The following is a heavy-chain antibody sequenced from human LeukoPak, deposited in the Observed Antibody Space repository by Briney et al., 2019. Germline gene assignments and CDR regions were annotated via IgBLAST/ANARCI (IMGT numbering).Heavy chain of an antibody. Sequence: GESLKISCKGSGYSFSSYWISWVRQMPGKGLEWMGRIDPGDSFTKYRPSLEGRVTISADKSLSTVYLQWNSLKASDTAIYYCARDCGGVSSWVSHWGQGTLVTVSS. CDR2: IDPGDSFT. V-gene: IGHV5-10-1*01. D-gene: IGHD2-21*01. J-gene: IGHJ4*02. CDR1: GYSFSSYW. CDR3: ARDCGGVSSWVSH.